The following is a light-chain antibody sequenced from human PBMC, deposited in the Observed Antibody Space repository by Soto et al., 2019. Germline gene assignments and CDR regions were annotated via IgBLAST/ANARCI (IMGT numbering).Light chain of an antibody. Sequence: QAVVTQEPSCSMSPGGTVTLTSGLSSGSVSAAYYPSWYQQTPGQAPRTLIFNTNTRSSGVPDRFSGSILGNKAALTITGAKADDESDYYCVLYMGSGIAVFGGGTQLTVL. CDR1: SGSVSAAYY. CDR2: NTN. CDR3: VLYMGSGIAV. J-gene: IGLJ7*01. V-gene: IGLV8-61*01.